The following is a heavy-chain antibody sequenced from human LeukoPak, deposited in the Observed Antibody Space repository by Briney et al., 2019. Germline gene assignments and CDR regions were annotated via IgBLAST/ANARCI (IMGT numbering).Heavy chain of an antibody. CDR3: ARVTYGSGTYGAFDY. Sequence: GGSLRLSCAASGFTFSSYSMNWVRQAPGKGLEWVSSISSSSSYIYYADSVKGRFTISRDNAKNSLYLQMNSLRAEDTALYYCARVTYGSGTYGAFDYWGQGTLVTVSS. D-gene: IGHD3-10*01. J-gene: IGHJ4*02. V-gene: IGHV3-21*04. CDR1: GFTFSSYS. CDR2: ISSSSSYI.